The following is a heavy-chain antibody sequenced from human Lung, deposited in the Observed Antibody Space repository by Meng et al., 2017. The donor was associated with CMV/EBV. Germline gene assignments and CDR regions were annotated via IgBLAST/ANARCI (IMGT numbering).Heavy chain of an antibody. Sequence: GEXXKISCATSGFTFNGYNMNWVRQAPGKGLEWVASISTSSTYIFYADSVKGRFTVSRDNANSALYLQMDSLRAEDTAVYYCARAFYDFWSGIGYWGQGLLVTVSS. CDR2: ISTSSTYI. D-gene: IGHD3-3*01. V-gene: IGHV3-21*01. CDR1: GFTFNGYN. CDR3: ARAFYDFWSGIGY. J-gene: IGHJ4*02.